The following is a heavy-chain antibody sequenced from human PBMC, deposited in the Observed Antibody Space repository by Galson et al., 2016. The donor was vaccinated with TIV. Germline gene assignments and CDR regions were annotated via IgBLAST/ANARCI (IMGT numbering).Heavy chain of an antibody. CDR2: IRYDGSEK. J-gene: IGHJ4*02. CDR3: AKDSEYYFDTSGYYFPLDH. Sequence: SLRLSCAASGFMLSTYGMHWVRQSPGKGLEWVAFIRYDGSEKYVADSVKGRFIISRDNSKNMLYLQMNSVGVDDTGLYYCAKDSEYYFDTSGYYFPLDHWGQGTLVTVSS. D-gene: IGHD3-22*01. V-gene: IGHV3-30*02. CDR1: GFMLSTYG.